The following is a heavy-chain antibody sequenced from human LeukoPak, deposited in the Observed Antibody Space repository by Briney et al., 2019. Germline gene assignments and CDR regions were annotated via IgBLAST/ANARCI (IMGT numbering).Heavy chain of an antibody. J-gene: IGHJ5*02. CDR2: IYYGGST. Sequence: SETQSLTCTLSAPSISMISYYWAWIRQTPGKGPEWIGSIYYGGSTYYNPSLKSRVTISVDTSKNQFSLKLSSVTAADTAVYYCAREGSGSYYNWFDPWGQGTLVTVSS. CDR3: AREGSGSYYNWFDP. V-gene: IGHV4-39*07. CDR1: APSISMISYY. D-gene: IGHD3-10*01.